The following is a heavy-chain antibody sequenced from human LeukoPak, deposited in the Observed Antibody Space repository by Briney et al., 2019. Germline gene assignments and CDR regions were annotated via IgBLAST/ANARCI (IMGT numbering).Heavy chain of an antibody. Sequence: GGSLRLSCAASGFTVSSNYRSWVRQAPGKGLEWVSVIYASGKTYYADSVKGRFTISRDKSKNTLYLQLNSLRAEDAAVYYCARVAFYYHYMDVWGRGTTVTVSS. CDR2: IYASGKT. CDR3: ARVAFYYHYMDV. J-gene: IGHJ6*03. V-gene: IGHV3-66*02. CDR1: GFTVSSNY. D-gene: IGHD2-15*01.